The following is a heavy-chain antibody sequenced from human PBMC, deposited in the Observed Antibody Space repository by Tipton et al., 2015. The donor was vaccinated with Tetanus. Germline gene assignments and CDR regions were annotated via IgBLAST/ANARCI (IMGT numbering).Heavy chain of an antibody. CDR3: AAQIIPTDRGGWFDP. J-gene: IGHJ5*02. CDR1: GFTFSSYN. CDR2: INSRSSMI. Sequence: SLRLSCVASGFTFSSYNMDWVRQAPGKGLEWVAYINSRSSMIYYADSVKGRFTISRDNAKNSLYLQMNSLRDEDTAVYYCAAQIIPTDRGGWFDPWGQGTLVTVSS. D-gene: IGHD3-3*01. V-gene: IGHV3-48*02.